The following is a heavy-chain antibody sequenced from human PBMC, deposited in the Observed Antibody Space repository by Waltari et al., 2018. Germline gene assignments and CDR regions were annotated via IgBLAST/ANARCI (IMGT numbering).Heavy chain of an antibody. J-gene: IGHJ1*01. CDR1: GFMFSKYW. CDR2: IKNKADGGTA. CDR3: TLYGRKEYFEF. D-gene: IGHD4-17*01. Sequence: EVQLVESGGGSVQPGGSLRLSCAASGFMFSKYWMSWVRQAPGKGLEGVGFIKNKADGGTAVYAESVKGRLTVERDDSKNTLYLQMNSLKPEDTAVYYCTLYGRKEYFEFWGQGALVTVSS. V-gene: IGHV3-15*08.